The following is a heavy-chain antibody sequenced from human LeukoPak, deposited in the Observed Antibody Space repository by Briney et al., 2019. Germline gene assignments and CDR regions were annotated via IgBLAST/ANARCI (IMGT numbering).Heavy chain of an antibody. CDR3: AKARYSGYAFDAFDM. Sequence: GGSLRLSCAASGFTFSNSAMNWVRQAPGKGPEWVSVISGGGGSTFYADSVKGRFTISRDNSKNMLYLQMNSLRAEDTAVYYCAKARYSGYAFDAFDMWGQGTMVSVSS. V-gene: IGHV3-23*01. CDR1: GFTFSNSA. CDR2: ISGGGGST. J-gene: IGHJ3*02. D-gene: IGHD5-12*01.